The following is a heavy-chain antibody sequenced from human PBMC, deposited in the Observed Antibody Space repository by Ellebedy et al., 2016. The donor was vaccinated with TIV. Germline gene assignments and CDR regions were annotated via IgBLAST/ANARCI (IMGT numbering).Heavy chain of an antibody. CDR3: ARGGRWLAANMYYFDY. D-gene: IGHD6-19*01. Sequence: GGSLRLSXAASGFTFSSYAMHWVRQAPGKGLGWVAVISYDGSNKYYADSVKGRFTISRDNSKNTLYLQMNSLRAEDTAVYYCARGGRWLAANMYYFDYWGQGTLVTVSS. CDR2: ISYDGSNK. J-gene: IGHJ4*02. V-gene: IGHV3-30-3*01. CDR1: GFTFSSYA.